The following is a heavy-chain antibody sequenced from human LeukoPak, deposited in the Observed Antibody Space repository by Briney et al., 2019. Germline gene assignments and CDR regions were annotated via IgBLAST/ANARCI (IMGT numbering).Heavy chain of an antibody. CDR2: ISGRGGST. CDR1: GLTFGSYV. D-gene: IGHD2-2*01. CDR3: AKLRRDIVVVPAAKVSYYFDY. Sequence: GGSLRLSCAASGLTFGSYVMSWVRQAPGKGLEWVSTISGRGGSTYYADSVKGRFTISRDNSKNTLYLQMNSLRAEDTAVYYCAKLRRDIVVVPAAKVSYYFDYWGQGTLVTVSS. V-gene: IGHV3-23*01. J-gene: IGHJ4*02.